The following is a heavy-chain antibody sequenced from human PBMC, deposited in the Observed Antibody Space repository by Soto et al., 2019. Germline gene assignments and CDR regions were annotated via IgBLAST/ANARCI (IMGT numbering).Heavy chain of an antibody. D-gene: IGHD3-22*01. CDR3: ARDGDSSGYSPNRLDY. J-gene: IGHJ4*02. Sequence: ASVNVSCKASGYTFTGYYMHWVRQAPGQGLEWMGWINPNSGGTNYAQKFQGRVTMTRDTSISTAYMELSRLRSDDTAVYYCARDGDSSGYSPNRLDYWGQGTLVTVSS. V-gene: IGHV1-2*02. CDR1: GYTFTGYY. CDR2: INPNSGGT.